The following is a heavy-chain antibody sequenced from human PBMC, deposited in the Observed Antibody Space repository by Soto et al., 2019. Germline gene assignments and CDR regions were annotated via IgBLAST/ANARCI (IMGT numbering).Heavy chain of an antibody. CDR3: ARAGKRYKYYYGTDV. J-gene: IGHJ6*02. CDR1: GVRFYSSE. Sequence: GSIKLCCAACGVRFYSSEMTWVRKATGKGLEWVSYISSSGSTIYYADSVKGRFTISRDNAKNSLYLQMNSLRAEDTAVYYCARAGKRYKYYYGTDVWCQGATLIVSS. V-gene: IGHV3-48*03. D-gene: IGHD1-20*01. CDR2: ISSSGSTI.